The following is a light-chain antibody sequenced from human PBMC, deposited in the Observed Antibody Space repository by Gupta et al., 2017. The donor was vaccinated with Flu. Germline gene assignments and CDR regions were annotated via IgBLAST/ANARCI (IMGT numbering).Light chain of an antibody. Sequence: EIVLTQSPATLSLSPGDRAILSCRASQSVNIYLAWYQQKPGQPPRLLMFDASKRDAGIPDRFSGRGDGKDVALTNSTREQEEFAGYYCQQPSRLPMSTFGQGTKL. V-gene: IGKV3-11*01. CDR1: QSVNIY. CDR3: QQPSRLPMST. CDR2: DAS. J-gene: IGKJ2*01.